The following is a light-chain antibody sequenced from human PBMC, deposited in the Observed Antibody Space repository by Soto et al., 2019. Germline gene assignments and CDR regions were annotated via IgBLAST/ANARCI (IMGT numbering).Light chain of an antibody. CDR1: QSVSSGY. V-gene: IGKV3-20*01. J-gene: IGKJ2*01. CDR3: QQYGSSPYT. Sequence: EIVLTQSPGTLSLSPGERGTLSCRASQSVSSGYLAWYQQKPGQAPRLLIYGASSRATGIPDRFSGSGSGTDFTLTINRQEPEDFAVYYCQQYGSSPYTFGRGTKLEIK. CDR2: GAS.